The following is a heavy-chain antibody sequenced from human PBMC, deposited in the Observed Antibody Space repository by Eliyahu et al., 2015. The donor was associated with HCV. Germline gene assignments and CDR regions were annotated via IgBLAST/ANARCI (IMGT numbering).Heavy chain of an antibody. Sequence: EVQLVESGGGLVKPGGSLRXSCAAXGCTFXXXSMXWXRXAPGKGLEWVSSISXSSSYIYYADSVKGRFTISRDNAKNSLYLQMNSLRAEDTAVYYCARVQPGGYYDSSAKGNYFDYWGQGTLVTVSS. V-gene: IGHV3-21*01. CDR3: ARVQPGGYYDSSAKGNYFDY. CDR2: ISXSSSYI. CDR1: GCTFXXXS. J-gene: IGHJ4*02. D-gene: IGHD3-22*01.